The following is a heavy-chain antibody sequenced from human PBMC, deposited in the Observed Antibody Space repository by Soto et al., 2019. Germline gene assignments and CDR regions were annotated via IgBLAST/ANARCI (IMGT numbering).Heavy chain of an antibody. CDR2: ISGSGGST. D-gene: IGHD4-17*01. Sequence: GGSLRLSCAASGFTFSSYAMSWVRQAPGKGLEWVSAISGSGGSTYYADSVKGRFTISRDNSKNTLYLHMNSLRAEDTAVYYSAKARIYGDYGVDPPSPGDIWGQGTMVTVSS. V-gene: IGHV3-23*01. CDR1: GFTFSSYA. CDR3: AKARIYGDYGVDPPSPGDI. J-gene: IGHJ3*02.